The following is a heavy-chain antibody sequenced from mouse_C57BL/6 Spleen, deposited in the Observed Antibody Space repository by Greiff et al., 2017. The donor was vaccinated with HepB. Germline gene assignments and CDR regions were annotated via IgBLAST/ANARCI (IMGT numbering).Heavy chain of an antibody. CDR3: ARSGSYYDYDVDY. D-gene: IGHD2-4*01. CDR2: IDPSDSYT. CDR1: GYTFTSYW. V-gene: IGHV1-69*01. J-gene: IGHJ2*01. Sequence: VQLQQPGAELVMPGASVKLSCKASGYTFTSYWMHWVKQRPGQGLEWIGEIDPSDSYTNYNQKFKGKSTLTVDKSSSTAYMQLSSLTSEDSAVYYCARSGSYYDYDVDYWGQGTTLTVSS.